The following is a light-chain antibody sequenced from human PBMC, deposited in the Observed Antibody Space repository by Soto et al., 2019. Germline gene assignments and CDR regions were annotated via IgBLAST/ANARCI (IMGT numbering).Light chain of an antibody. CDR1: SSDVGGYNY. V-gene: IGLV2-14*01. CDR2: DVS. CDR3: SSYTSGSSPYV. Sequence: QSVLTQPASVSGSPGQSITISCTGTSSDVGGYNYVSWYQQHPGKAPKLMIYDVSNRPSGVSNRFSGSKSGNTASLTIFGFQAENGADYSCSSYTSGSSPYVFGTGPKVTV. J-gene: IGLJ1*01.